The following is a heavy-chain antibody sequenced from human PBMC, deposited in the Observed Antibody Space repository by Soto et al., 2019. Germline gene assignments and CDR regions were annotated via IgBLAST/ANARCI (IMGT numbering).Heavy chain of an antibody. D-gene: IGHD3-22*01. J-gene: IGHJ5*02. CDR1: GFTFSSYA. V-gene: IGHV3-23*01. CDR3: GKANQHYYDSSGNWFDP. CDR2: ISGSGGST. Sequence: GGSLRLSCAASGFTFSSYAMSWVRQAPGKGLEWVSAISGSGGSTYYEDSVKGRLNISRENYKNMLYLQMNGQRAEETAVYYCGKANQHYYDSSGNWFDPCGQGTPGHRLL.